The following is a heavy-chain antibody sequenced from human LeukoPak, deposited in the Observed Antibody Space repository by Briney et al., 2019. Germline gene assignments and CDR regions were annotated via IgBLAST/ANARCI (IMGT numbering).Heavy chain of an antibody. V-gene: IGHV1-2*04. Sequence: GASVKVSCTASGYTFTGYYMHWVRQAPGQGLEWMGWINPNSGGTNYAQKFQGWVTMTRDTSISTAYMELSRLRSDDTAVYYCARGSGNKQQDAFDIWGQGTMVTVSS. CDR2: INPNSGGT. CDR3: ARGSGNKQQDAFDI. J-gene: IGHJ3*02. CDR1: GYTFTGYY. D-gene: IGHD6-13*01.